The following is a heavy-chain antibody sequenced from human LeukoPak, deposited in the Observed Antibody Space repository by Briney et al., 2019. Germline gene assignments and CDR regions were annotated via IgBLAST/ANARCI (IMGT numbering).Heavy chain of an antibody. CDR1: GFTFRDYY. Sequence: PGGSLRLSCAASGFTFRDYYMSWIRQAPGKGLEWVSYISSSSSYTNYADSVKGRFTISRDNAKNSLYVQMNSLRAEDTAVYYCARAYSYGPTDYWGQGTLVTVSS. V-gene: IGHV3-11*06. CDR2: ISSSSSYT. J-gene: IGHJ4*02. CDR3: ARAYSYGPTDY. D-gene: IGHD5-18*01.